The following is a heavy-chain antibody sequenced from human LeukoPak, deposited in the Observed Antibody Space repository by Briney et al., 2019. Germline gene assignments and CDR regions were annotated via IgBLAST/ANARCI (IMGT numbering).Heavy chain of an antibody. D-gene: IGHD3-10*01. V-gene: IGHV4-34*01. J-gene: IGHJ4*02. CDR1: GGSFSGYY. CDR2: INHSGST. CDR3: ARTLGDYGSGGYYY. Sequence: PSETLSLTCAVYGGSFSGYYWSWIRQPPGEGLEWIGEINHSGSTNYNPSLKSRVTISVDTSKNQFSLKLSSVTAADTAVYYCARTLGDYGSGGYYYWGQGALVTVSS.